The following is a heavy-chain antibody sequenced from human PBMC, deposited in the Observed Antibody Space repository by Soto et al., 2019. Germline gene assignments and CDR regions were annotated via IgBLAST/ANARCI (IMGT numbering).Heavy chain of an antibody. CDR2: IYYSGST. D-gene: IGHD6-13*01. J-gene: IGHJ5*02. CDR3: ARQGSSIYNWFDP. Sequence: TSETLSLTCTFSGGSISSGDYYWGWIRQPPGKGLEWIGSIYYSGSTYYNPSLKSRVTISVDTSKNQFSLKLSSVTAADTAVYYCARQGSSIYNWFDPWGQGTLVTVSS. V-gene: IGHV4-39*01. CDR1: GGSISSGDYY.